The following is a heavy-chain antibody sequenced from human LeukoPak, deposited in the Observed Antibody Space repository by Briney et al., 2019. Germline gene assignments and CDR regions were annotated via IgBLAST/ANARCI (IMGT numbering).Heavy chain of an antibody. J-gene: IGHJ4*02. Sequence: GGSLRLSCAASGFTFSNYGMHWVRQAPDKGLEWVAVISYDGSNKYYADSVKGRFTVSRDSSKNTLYLQMNSLGAEDTAVYYCAKIRGERWLQFEHFDYWGQGTLVTVSS. CDR3: AKIRGERWLQFEHFDY. CDR2: ISYDGSNK. D-gene: IGHD5-24*01. CDR1: GFTFSNYG. V-gene: IGHV3-30*18.